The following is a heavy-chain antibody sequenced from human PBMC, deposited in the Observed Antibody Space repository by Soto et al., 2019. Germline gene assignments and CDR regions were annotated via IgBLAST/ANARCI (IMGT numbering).Heavy chain of an antibody. CDR3: ARAHCSSTSCYAITYYYYGMDV. V-gene: IGHV2-26*01. D-gene: IGHD2-2*01. Sequence: QVTLKESGPVLVKPTEPLTLTCTVSGFSLNNARMGVSWIRQPPGKALEWLAHIFSNDEKSYSTSLKSRLTISKDTSKSQVVLTMTNMDPVDTATYYCARAHCSSTSCYAITYYYYGMDVWGQGTTVTVSS. CDR2: IFSNDEK. CDR1: GFSLNNARMG. J-gene: IGHJ6*02.